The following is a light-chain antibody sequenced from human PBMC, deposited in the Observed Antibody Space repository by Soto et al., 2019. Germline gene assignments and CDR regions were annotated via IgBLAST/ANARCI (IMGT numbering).Light chain of an antibody. Sequence: EVVLTQSPDTLSLSPGEGATLSCRASENVGNNYLGWFQQKPGQPPRLLIYNAHNRDTGIPDRFSGSGSGTDFTLAISRLEPEDFAVYFCQQYAYSPLTFGGGTRVDFK. CDR3: QQYAYSPLT. CDR1: ENVGNNY. V-gene: IGKV3-20*01. J-gene: IGKJ4*01. CDR2: NAH.